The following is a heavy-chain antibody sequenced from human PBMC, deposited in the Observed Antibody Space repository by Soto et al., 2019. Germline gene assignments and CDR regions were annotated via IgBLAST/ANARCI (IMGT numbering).Heavy chain of an antibody. D-gene: IGHD5-12*01. CDR2: ISGSSTYI. CDR3: VRGWLRDPWMY. Sequence: EVQLVESGGGLVKPGGSLRLSCAASGFIFSRYTMKWVRQAPGKGLEWVSSISGSSTYIYYADSVKGRFTISRGNSLYLQMSSLRAEDTAVYYCVRGWLRDPWMYWGQGTLVTVSS. J-gene: IGHJ4*02. V-gene: IGHV3-21*01. CDR1: GFIFSRYT.